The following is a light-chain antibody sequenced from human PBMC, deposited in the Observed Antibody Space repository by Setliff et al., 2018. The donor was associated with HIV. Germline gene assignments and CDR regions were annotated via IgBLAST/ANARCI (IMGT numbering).Light chain of an antibody. J-gene: IGLJ1*01. CDR1: SSDVGGYNY. V-gene: IGLV2-8*01. CDR2: AVS. CDR3: SSYTNTPLYV. Sequence: QSALTQPPSASGSPGQSVTISCTGSSSDVGGYNYVSWYQQHPGKAPKLMIYAVSKRPSGVPDRFSGSKSGNTASLTVSGLQPEDEADYYCSSYTNTPLYVFGTGTKVTVL.